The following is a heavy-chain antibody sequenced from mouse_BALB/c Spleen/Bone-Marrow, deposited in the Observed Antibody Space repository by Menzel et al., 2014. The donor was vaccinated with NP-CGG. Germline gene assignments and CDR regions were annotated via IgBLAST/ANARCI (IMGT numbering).Heavy chain of an antibody. CDR2: INPSTGYT. Sequence: QVQLQQSGAELAKPGASVKMSCKASGYTFTNYWMHWVKQRPGQGLEWIGNINPSTGYTEYNQKFKDKATLTADKSSSTAYMQLSSLTSEDSAVYYCARFYRYDGFAYWGQGTLVTVSA. V-gene: IGHV1-7*01. J-gene: IGHJ3*01. D-gene: IGHD2-14*01. CDR3: ARFYRYDGFAY. CDR1: GYTFTNYW.